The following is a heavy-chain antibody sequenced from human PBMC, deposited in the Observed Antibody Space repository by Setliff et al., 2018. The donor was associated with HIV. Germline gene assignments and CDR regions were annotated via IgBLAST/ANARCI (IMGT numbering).Heavy chain of an antibody. Sequence: PSETLSLTCAVYGESFSGYYWNWVRQPPGRGLEWIGDINQSGTTNYNPSLKSRVTILVDTSKNQFSLKLRSVTAADTAVYYCARTTVTTSPFDYWGQGTLVTVSS. D-gene: IGHD4-4*01. CDR1: GESFSGYY. J-gene: IGHJ4*02. V-gene: IGHV4-34*01. CDR2: INQSGTT. CDR3: ARTTVTTSPFDY.